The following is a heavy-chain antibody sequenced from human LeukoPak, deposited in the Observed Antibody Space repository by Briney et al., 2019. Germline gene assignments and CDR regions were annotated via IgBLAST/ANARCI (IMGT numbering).Heavy chain of an antibody. CDR3: ARSGGDIVVVPAAIKTGWFDP. CDR1: GYSFTSYW. Sequence: GESLKISSKGSGYSFTSYWIGWVRQMPGKGLEWMGIIYPGDSDTRYSPSLQGQVTISADKSISTAYLQWSSLKASDTAMYYCARSGGDIVVVPAAIKTGWFDPWGQGTLVTVSS. CDR2: IYPGDSDT. J-gene: IGHJ5*02. V-gene: IGHV5-51*01. D-gene: IGHD2-2*02.